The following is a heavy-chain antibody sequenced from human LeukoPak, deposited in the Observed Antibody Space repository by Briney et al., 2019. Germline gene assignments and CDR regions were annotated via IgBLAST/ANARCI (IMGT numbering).Heavy chain of an antibody. D-gene: IGHD6-19*01. V-gene: IGHV4-39*01. CDR3: ARHGGYNSGWGLFDY. CDR1: GGSISGSSYY. J-gene: IGHJ4*02. CDR2: IYYSGST. Sequence: KPSETLSLTCIVSGGSISGSSYYWGWIRQPPGKGLEWIGSIYYSGSTYYSPSLKSRVTISVDTSKNQFSLKLSSVTAADTAVYYCARHGGYNSGWGLFDYWGQGALVTVSS.